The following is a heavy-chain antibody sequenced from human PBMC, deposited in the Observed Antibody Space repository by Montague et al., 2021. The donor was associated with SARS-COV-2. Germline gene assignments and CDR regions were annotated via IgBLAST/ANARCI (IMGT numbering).Heavy chain of an antibody. CDR3: ARIGDESVGYYYIYPD. D-gene: IGHD3-22*01. CDR2: ISYSGCS. V-gene: IGHV4-61*01. Sequence: SETLSLTCTVSGASVSSCNSYWNWLPPPPGKGLECIVYISYSGCSNHSLSLKIRVTISVDTSKNQLSLKVISATAADTAVYYCARIGDESVGYYYIYPDWGQGTLVTVSS. CDR1: GASVSSCNSY. J-gene: IGHJ1*01.